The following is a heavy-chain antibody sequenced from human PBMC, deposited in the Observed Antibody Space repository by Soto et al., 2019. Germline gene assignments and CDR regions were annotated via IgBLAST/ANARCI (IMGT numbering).Heavy chain of an antibody. Sequence: QVQLVQSGAEVKQPGASVKVSCKASGYTFTGSDIHWVRQAPGHGLEWMGWINPNSGGTNYAQKFQGRVTMTRDTSISTAYMELSRLRSDDTAVYYCARASREEQWLVGDYWGQGTLVTVSS. D-gene: IGHD6-19*01. CDR2: INPNSGGT. V-gene: IGHV1-2*02. CDR1: GYTFTGSD. CDR3: ARASREEQWLVGDY. J-gene: IGHJ4*02.